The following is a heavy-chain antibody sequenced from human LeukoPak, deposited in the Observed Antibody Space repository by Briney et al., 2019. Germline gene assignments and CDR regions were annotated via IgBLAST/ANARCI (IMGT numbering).Heavy chain of an antibody. D-gene: IGHD4-11*01. CDR2: ISSSSSTI. V-gene: IGHV3-48*01. CDR1: GFTFSSYS. Sequence: GGSLRLSCAASGFTFSSYSMNWVRQAPGKGLEWVSYISSSSSTIYYADSVKGRFTISRDNAKNSLYLQMNSLRAEDTAVYYCARDSHGLQYEYYYYYYMDVWGKGTTVTVSS. CDR3: ARDSHGLQYEYYYYYYMDV. J-gene: IGHJ6*03.